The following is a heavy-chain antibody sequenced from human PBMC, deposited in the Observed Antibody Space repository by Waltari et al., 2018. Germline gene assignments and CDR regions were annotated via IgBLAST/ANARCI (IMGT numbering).Heavy chain of an antibody. Sequence: EVQLVQSGAEVKKPGATVKISCKASGYTFTDYYMHWVQQAPGKGLEWMGRVDPEDGETIYAEKFQGRVTITADTSTDTAYMELSSLRSEDTAVYYCAKNREVEPSRKSFFDYWGQRTLVTVSS. CDR3: AKNREVEPSRKSFFDY. V-gene: IGHV1-69-2*01. CDR1: GYTFTDYY. D-gene: IGHD2-2*01. CDR2: VDPEDGET. J-gene: IGHJ4*02.